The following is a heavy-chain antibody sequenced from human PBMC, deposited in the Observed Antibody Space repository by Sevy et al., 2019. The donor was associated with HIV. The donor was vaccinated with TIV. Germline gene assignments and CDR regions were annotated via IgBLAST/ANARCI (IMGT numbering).Heavy chain of an antibody. J-gene: IGHJ4*02. CDR1: GYTFRSYG. CDR2: LSPYTGDT. CDR3: ARDRPRGVVVLPGAMWGGVDY. V-gene: IGHV1-18*01. D-gene: IGHD2-2*01. Sequence: ASVKVSCRTSGYTFRSYGISWVRQAPGQGLEWMGWLSPYTGDTDFAQEVQGRVSMTSDTSTNTAYMERKSLRSDDPVVYYCARDRPRGVVVLPGAMWGGVDYWGQGTLVTVSS.